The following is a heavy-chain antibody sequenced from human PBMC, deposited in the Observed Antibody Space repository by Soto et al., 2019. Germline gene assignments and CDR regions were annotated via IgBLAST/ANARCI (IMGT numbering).Heavy chain of an antibody. CDR2: IYHSGST. D-gene: IGHD6-19*01. Sequence: QLQLQESGSGLVKPSQTLSLTCAVSGGSISSGGYSWCLLRQPPGKGLECIGYIYHSGSTYYYPSLTSRVTMSVDRPENQFSVKLSSVSAADTAVDYCARAGGLGAVGADCWGEGTLVTVSS. CDR3: ARAGGLGAVGADC. V-gene: IGHV4-30-2*01. J-gene: IGHJ4*02. CDR1: GGSISSGGYS.